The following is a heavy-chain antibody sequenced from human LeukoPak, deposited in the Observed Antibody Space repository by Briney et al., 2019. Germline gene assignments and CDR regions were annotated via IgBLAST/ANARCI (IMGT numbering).Heavy chain of an antibody. D-gene: IGHD1-14*01. Sequence: GGSLRLSCAASRFSVSRNYMNWVRQAPGKGLEWVSGIYSGGSTDYADSVKGRFTISRDNSKNTLYLQMNSLRAEDSAVYYCATSFGRGAFDIWGQGTMVTVS. CDR2: IYSGGST. CDR1: RFSVSRNY. CDR3: ATSFGRGAFDI. J-gene: IGHJ3*02. V-gene: IGHV3-66*01.